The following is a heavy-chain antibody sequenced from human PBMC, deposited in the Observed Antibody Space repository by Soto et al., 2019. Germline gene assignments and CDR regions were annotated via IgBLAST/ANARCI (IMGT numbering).Heavy chain of an antibody. CDR1: GYTFTSYY. CDR3: ARDRHSNSYYFDY. D-gene: IGHD4-4*01. J-gene: IGHJ4*02. Sequence: GASVKVSCKASGYTFTSYYMHWVRQAPGQGLEWMGIINPSGGSTSYAKKFQGRVTLTRDTSTSTVYLELSSLRFEDTAVYYCARDRHSNSYYFDYWGQGTLVTVS. V-gene: IGHV1-46*03. CDR2: INPSGGST.